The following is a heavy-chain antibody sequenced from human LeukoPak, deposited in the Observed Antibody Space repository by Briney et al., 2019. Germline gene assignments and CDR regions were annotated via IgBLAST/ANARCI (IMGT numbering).Heavy chain of an antibody. D-gene: IGHD6-19*01. CDR2: VSGSGDDT. CDR3: AKKNLQWLAPIDY. CDR1: GFTFSSYA. Sequence: QSGGSLRLSCAASGFTFSSYAMSWVRQAPGKGLEWLSAVSGSGDDTYYADSVKGRFTISRDNSKNTLYLQMNSLRAEDTAVYYCAKKNLQWLAPIDYWGQGSLVTVSS. V-gene: IGHV3-23*01. J-gene: IGHJ4*02.